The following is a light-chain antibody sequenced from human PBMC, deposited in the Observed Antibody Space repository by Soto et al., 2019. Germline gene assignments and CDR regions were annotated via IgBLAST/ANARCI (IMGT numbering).Light chain of an antibody. CDR2: NND. CDR3: AAWDDSLRGYV. CDR1: SSNIGSNA. J-gene: IGLJ1*01. V-gene: IGLV1-44*01. Sequence: QAVVTQPPSASGTPGQRVTISSSGSSSNIGSNAVSWYQQLPGTAPKLLIYNNDLRPSGVPDRFSGSKSGTSASLVISGLQFEDEAAYYCAAWDDSLRGYVFGTGTKLTVL.